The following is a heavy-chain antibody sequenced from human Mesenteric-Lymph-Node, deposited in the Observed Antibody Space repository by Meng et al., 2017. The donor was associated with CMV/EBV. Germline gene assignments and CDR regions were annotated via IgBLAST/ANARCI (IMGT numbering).Heavy chain of an antibody. CDR2: IKQDGSEK. D-gene: IGHD2-2*02. CDR3: AKGGPAAILPRDNWFDP. J-gene: IGHJ5*02. CDR1: GFTFSSYW. Sequence: GESLKISCAASGFTFSSYWMSWVRQAPGKGLEWVANIKQDGSEKYYVDSVKGRFTISRDNSKNTLYLQMNSLRAEDTAVYYCAKGGPAAILPRDNWFDPWGQGTLVTVSS. V-gene: IGHV3-7*03.